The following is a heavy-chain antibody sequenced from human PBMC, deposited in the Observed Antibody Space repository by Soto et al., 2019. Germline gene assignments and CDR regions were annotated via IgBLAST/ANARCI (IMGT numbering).Heavy chain of an antibody. CDR2: ISSSGSTI. Sequence: GGSLRLSCAASGFTCSDYYRSWIRQAPGKGLEWVSYISSSGSTIYYADSVKGRFTISRDNAKNSLYLQMNSLRAEDTAVYYCARRPSGGSCYSDYWGQGTLVTVSS. D-gene: IGHD2-15*01. V-gene: IGHV3-11*01. CDR3: ARRPSGGSCYSDY. J-gene: IGHJ4*02. CDR1: GFTCSDYY.